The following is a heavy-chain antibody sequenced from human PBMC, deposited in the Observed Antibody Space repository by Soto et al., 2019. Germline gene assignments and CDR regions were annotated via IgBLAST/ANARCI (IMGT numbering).Heavy chain of an antibody. V-gene: IGHV4-30-4*01. J-gene: IGHJ5*02. CDR3: ARVYEYSYPNNWFDP. CDR2: IYYSGST. D-gene: IGHD5-18*01. CDR1: GGSISSGDYY. Sequence: SETLSLTCTVSGGSISSGDYYWSWIRQPPGKGLEWIGYIYYSGSTYYNPSLKSRVTISVDTSKNQFSLKLSSVTAADTAVYYCARVYEYSYPNNWFDPWGQGTLVT.